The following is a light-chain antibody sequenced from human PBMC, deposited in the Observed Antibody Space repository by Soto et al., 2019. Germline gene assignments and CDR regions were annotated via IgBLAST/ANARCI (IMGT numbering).Light chain of an antibody. J-gene: IGLJ2*01. V-gene: IGLV4-69*01. CDR1: SGHSSYA. CDR3: QTGGTGMV. Sequence: QLVLTQSPSASASLGASVKLTCTLSSGHSSYAIAWHQQQPEKGPRYLMKLNSDGSHSKGDGIPDRFSGSSSGAERYLTISRLQSEDEADYYCQTGGTGMVFGGGTKLTVL. CDR2: LNSDGSH.